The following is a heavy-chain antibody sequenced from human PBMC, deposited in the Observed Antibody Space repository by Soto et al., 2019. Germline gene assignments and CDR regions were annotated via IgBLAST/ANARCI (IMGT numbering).Heavy chain of an antibody. J-gene: IGHJ4*02. V-gene: IGHV4-59*01. CDR1: GGSISSYY. Sequence: NPSETLSLTCIVSGGSISSYYWSWVRQPPGKGLEWIGYIYNSGRTNYNPSLKSRVTISVDTSKSQFSLKLISVTAADTAVYYCARGGPLRLGEFDYWGQGTLVTVSS. CDR2: IYNSGRT. D-gene: IGHD3-16*01. CDR3: ARGGPLRLGEFDY.